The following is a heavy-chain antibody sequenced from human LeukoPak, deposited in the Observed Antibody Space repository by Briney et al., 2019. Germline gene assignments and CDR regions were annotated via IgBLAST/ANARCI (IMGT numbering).Heavy chain of an antibody. CDR2: INPSGGST. Sequence: GASVKVSCKASGYTFTSYYMHWVRQAPGQGLEWMGIINPSGGSTSYAQKFQGRVTMTRDTSTSTVYMELSSLRSEDTAVYYCARDPLAAHTHYYGMDVRGQGTTVTVSS. D-gene: IGHD6-13*01. J-gene: IGHJ6*02. CDR1: GYTFTSYY. V-gene: IGHV1-46*01. CDR3: ARDPLAAHTHYYGMDV.